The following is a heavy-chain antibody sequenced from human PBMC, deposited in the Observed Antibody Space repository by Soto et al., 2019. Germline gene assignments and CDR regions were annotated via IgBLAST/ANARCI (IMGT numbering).Heavy chain of an antibody. Sequence: EVLLVESGGGLVKPGGSLRLSCAASGFAFKYARMTWVRQAPGKGLEGVGHIRSNIDGATTAYAAPVKGRFTISRDESKNTVYLQMNSLITEDTAVYYCTTDWGSGTHYARAFDVWGQGTMVTVSS. D-gene: IGHD3-16*01. CDR3: TTDWGSGTHYARAFDV. CDR2: IRSNIDGATT. V-gene: IGHV3-15*01. J-gene: IGHJ3*01. CDR1: GFAFKYAR.